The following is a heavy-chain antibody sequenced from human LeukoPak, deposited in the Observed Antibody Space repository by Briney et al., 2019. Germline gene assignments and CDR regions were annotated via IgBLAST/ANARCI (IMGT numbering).Heavy chain of an antibody. V-gene: IGHV3-74*01. CDR3: ASDGAYAMAV. CDR1: GSAFSRSW. Sequence: PGGSLRLSCAASGSAFSRSWIHWVRQAPGKGLVWASHINNDATRTTYADSVRGRFTISRDNAKNTVSLQMDSLRAEDTAVYYCASDGAYAMAVWGQGTTVTVSS. J-gene: IGHJ6*02. CDR2: INNDATRT. D-gene: IGHD1-26*01.